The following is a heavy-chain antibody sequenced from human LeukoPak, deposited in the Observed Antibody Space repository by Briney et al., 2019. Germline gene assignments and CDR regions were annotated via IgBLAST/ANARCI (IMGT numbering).Heavy chain of an antibody. CDR2: IYYSGTT. V-gene: IGHV4-59*01. D-gene: IGHD4-17*01. CDR1: GGPISNYY. Sequence: SETLSLTCTVSGGPISNYYWSWIRQIPGKGLEWIGNIYYSGTTNYNPSLKSRVTISVDTSKNQISLKLSSVTAADTAVYYCAKDVNGEYDYWGQGTLVTVSS. J-gene: IGHJ4*02. CDR3: AKDVNGEYDY.